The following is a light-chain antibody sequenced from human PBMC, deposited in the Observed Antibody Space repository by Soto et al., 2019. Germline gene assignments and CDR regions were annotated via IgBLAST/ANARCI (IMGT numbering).Light chain of an antibody. CDR3: QQYDDYPLT. J-gene: IGKJ4*01. V-gene: IGKV1-17*02. CDR1: QTVNTY. CDR2: AAS. Sequence: DIQMTQSPSSLSASIGDRVTITCRASQTVNTYLHWYQQKPGKAPKLLIYAASNLQSGVPSRFIGSGSGTEFTLTINNLQPEDFATYFCQQYDDYPLTFGGGTKVDI.